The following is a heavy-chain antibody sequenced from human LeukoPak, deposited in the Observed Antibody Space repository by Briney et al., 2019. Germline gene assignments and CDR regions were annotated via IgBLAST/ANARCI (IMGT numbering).Heavy chain of an antibody. CDR2: ISSSGSTI. V-gene: IGHV3-11*01. CDR1: GFTFSDYY. Sequence: GGSLRLSCAASGFTFSDYYMTRIRQAPGKGLEWLSYISSSGSTIFYADSVKGRFSISRDNAKNSLYLQMNSLRAEDTAVYYCARVVYCSGGSCQIFAFDIWGQGTMVTVSS. CDR3: ARVVYCSGGSCQIFAFDI. J-gene: IGHJ3*02. D-gene: IGHD2-15*01.